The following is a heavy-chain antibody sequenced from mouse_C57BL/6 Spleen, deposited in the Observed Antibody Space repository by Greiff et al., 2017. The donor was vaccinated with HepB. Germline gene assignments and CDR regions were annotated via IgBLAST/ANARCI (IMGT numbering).Heavy chain of an antibody. V-gene: IGHV1-69*01. D-gene: IGHD1-1*01. CDR1: GYTFTSYW. CDR2: IDPSDSYT. CDR3: ARRGTTVVDY. J-gene: IGHJ2*01. Sequence: QVQLQQPGAELVMPGASVKLSCKASGYTFTSYWMHWVKQRPGQGLEWIGEIDPSDSYTNYNQKFKGKSTLTVDKSSSTAYMQLSSLTSEDSAVYYCARRGTTVVDYWGHGTTLSVSS.